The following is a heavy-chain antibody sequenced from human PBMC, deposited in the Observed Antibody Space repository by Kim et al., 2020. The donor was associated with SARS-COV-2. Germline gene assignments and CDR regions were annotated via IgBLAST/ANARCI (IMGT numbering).Heavy chain of an antibody. CDR1: GFTFSSYE. J-gene: IGHJ3*02. V-gene: IGHV3-48*03. CDR3: AREERITMIVVVITSAFDI. Sequence: GGSLRLSCAASGFTFSSYEMNWVRQAPGKGLEWVSYISSSGSTIYYPDSVKGRFTISRDNAKNSLYLQMNSLRAEDTAVYYCAREERITMIVVVITSAFDIWCQGTMVTVSS. D-gene: IGHD3-22*01. CDR2: ISSSGSTI.